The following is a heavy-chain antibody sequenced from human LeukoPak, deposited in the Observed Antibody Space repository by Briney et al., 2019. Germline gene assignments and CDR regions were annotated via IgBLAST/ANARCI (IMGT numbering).Heavy chain of an antibody. CDR2: IYPGDSDT. CDR3: ARSGDTAMVYFDY. CDR1: GYSFTNYW. V-gene: IGHV5-51*01. J-gene: IGHJ4*02. D-gene: IGHD5-18*01. Sequence: GESLKISCKGSGYSFTNYWIGWVRQVPGKGLEWMGIIYPGDSDTRYSPSFQGQVTISADKSISTAYLQWSSLKASDTAMYYCARSGDTAMVYFDYWGQGTLVTVSS.